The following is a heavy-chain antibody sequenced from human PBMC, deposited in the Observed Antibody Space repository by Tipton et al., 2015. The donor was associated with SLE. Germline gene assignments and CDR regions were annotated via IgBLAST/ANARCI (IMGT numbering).Heavy chain of an antibody. J-gene: IGHJ4*02. CDR1: GFIVSSNY. V-gene: IGHV3-53*01. CDR2: IYSGGST. CDR3: AREELKTRGYFDY. D-gene: IGHD1-7*01. Sequence: QLVQSGGGLIQPGGSLRLSCAASGFIVSSNYMSWVRQAPGKGLEWVSVIYSGGSTNYADSVKGRFTISRDNAKNSLYLQMNSLRAEDTAVYYCAREELKTRGYFDYWGQGTLVTVSS.